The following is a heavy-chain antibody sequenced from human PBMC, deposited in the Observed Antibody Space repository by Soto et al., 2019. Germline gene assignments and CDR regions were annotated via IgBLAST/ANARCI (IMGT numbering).Heavy chain of an antibody. CDR2: IFPIFAPA. J-gene: IGHJ6*02. V-gene: IGHV1-69*13. CDR3: ARWEGFVFCYHPTAGYYSSGIDV. D-gene: IGHD1-26*01. CDR1: GGTFSRYA. Sequence: SVKVSCKASGGTFSRYAISWVRQAPGQGLERMGGIFPIFAPANHSHKFQSRVTITADESTSTAYMELTSLRSYDTAVYYCARWEGFVFCYHPTAGYYSSGIDVWCQRTTVTVSS.